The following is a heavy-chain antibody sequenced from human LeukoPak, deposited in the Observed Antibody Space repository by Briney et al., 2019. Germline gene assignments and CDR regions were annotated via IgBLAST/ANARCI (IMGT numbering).Heavy chain of an antibody. CDR2: INHSGST. CDR1: GGSFSGYY. Sequence: SETLSLTCAVYGGSFSGYYWSWIRQPPGKGLEWIGEINHSGSTNYNPSLKSRVTISVDTSKNQFSLKLSSVTAADTAVYYCARDSQYSSSLWTYFDYWGQGTLVTVSS. CDR3: ARDSQYSSSLWTYFDY. J-gene: IGHJ4*02. D-gene: IGHD6-6*01. V-gene: IGHV4-34*01.